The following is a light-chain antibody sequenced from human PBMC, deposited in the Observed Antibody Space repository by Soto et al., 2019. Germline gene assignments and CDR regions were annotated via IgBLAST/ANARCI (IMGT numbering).Light chain of an antibody. CDR3: QNYNSAPYA. V-gene: IGKV1-27*01. CDR1: QGISNF. CDR2: EAS. Sequence: DIQMTQSPSSLSASVGDRVTITCRASQGISNFVAWYQQKPGKAPTLLIYEASTLQSGVPSRFSGRGSGTDFTLTISSLQPEDVATYFCQNYNSAPYASGQGTKLEIK. J-gene: IGKJ2*01.